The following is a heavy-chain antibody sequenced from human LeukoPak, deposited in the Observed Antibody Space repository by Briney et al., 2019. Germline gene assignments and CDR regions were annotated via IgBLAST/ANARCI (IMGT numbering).Heavy chain of an antibody. CDR2: IYHSGST. Sequence: SETLSLTCTISGYSIYSGYYWGWIRQPPGKGLEWIGNIYHSGSTYYNPSLKSRVTISVDTAKNQFSLKLSSVTAADTAVYYCARGYSGYDRADYYYYMDVWGKGTTVTVSS. V-gene: IGHV4-38-2*02. D-gene: IGHD5-12*01. CDR1: GYSIYSGYY. J-gene: IGHJ6*03. CDR3: ARGYSGYDRADYYYYMDV.